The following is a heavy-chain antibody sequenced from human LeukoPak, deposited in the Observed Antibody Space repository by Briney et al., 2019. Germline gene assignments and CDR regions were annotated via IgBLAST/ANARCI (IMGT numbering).Heavy chain of an antibody. CDR2: MSPNSGNT. Sequence: ASVKVSCKASGYTFTSYDINWVRQATGQGLEWMGWMSPNSGNTGYAQKFQGRVTMTRDTSISTAYMELSSLRSEDTAVYYCARSPPTWGFDCWAQGTLVTVSS. D-gene: IGHD7-27*01. CDR1: GYTFTSYD. CDR3: ARSPPTWGFDC. J-gene: IGHJ4*02. V-gene: IGHV1-8*01.